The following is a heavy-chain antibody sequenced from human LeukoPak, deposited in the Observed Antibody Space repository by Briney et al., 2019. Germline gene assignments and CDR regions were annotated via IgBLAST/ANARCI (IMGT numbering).Heavy chain of an antibody. CDR1: GGSISSSSYY. Sequence: PSETLSLTCTVSGGSISSSSYYWGWIRQPPGKGLEWIGSIYYSGSTYYNPSLKSRVTISVDTSKNQFSLKLSSVTAADTAVYYCARVVAALPNWFDPWGQGTLVTVSS. CDR3: ARVVAALPNWFDP. J-gene: IGHJ5*02. V-gene: IGHV4-39*07. CDR2: IYYSGST. D-gene: IGHD2-15*01.